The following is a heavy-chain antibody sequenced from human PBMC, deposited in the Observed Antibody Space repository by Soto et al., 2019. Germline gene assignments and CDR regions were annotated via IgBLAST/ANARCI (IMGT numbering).Heavy chain of an antibody. D-gene: IGHD3-10*01. J-gene: IGHJ3*02. CDR1: GGSISSSSYY. Sequence: QLQLQESGPGLVKPSETLSLTCTVSGGSISSSSYYWGWIRQPPGKGLEWIGSIYYSGSTYYNPSLKSRVTISVDTSKNQFSLKLSCVTAADTAVYYCARHAEWFGEGDAFDIWGQGTMVTVSS. CDR3: ARHAEWFGEGDAFDI. CDR2: IYYSGST. V-gene: IGHV4-39*01.